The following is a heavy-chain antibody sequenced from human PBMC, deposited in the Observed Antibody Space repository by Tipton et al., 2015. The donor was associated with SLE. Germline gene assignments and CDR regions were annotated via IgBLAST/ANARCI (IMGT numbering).Heavy chain of an antibody. D-gene: IGHD6-6*01. J-gene: IGHJ4*02. Sequence: TLSLTCTVSGGSISWSSYYWDWIRQPPGKGLGWIGSIYSSGSPYYNASLKSRVTISVDRSKNQFSLRLSSVTAADTAVYYCAREGGVGRPEIGIDYWGQGALVTVSS. CDR3: AREGGVGRPEIGIDY. CDR2: IYSSGSP. CDR1: GGSISWSSYY. V-gene: IGHV4-39*02.